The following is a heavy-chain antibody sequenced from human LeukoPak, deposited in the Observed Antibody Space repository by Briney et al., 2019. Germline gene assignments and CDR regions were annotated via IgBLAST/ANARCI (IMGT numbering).Heavy chain of an antibody. Sequence: ASETLSLTCTVSGGSISSYYWSWIRQPPGKGLEWIGYIYYSGSTNYNPSLKSRVTISVDTSKNQFSLKLSSVTAADTAVYYCARANDGSGTFDYWGQGTLVTVSS. CDR1: GGSISSYY. V-gene: IGHV4-59*01. D-gene: IGHD3-10*01. CDR2: IYYSGST. CDR3: ARANDGSGTFDY. J-gene: IGHJ4*02.